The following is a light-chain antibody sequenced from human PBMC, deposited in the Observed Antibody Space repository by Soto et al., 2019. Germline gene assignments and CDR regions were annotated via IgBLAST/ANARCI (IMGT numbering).Light chain of an antibody. CDR1: QSISSY. V-gene: IGKV1-39*01. CDR3: QQSYSTLWT. CDR2: AAS. J-gene: IGKJ1*01. Sequence: DIQMTQSPSSLSASVVDRVTITCRASQSISSYLNWYQQKPVKAPTLLIYAASSLQSGGPSRFSGSGSGTDFTLTISSLQPEDFATYYCQQSYSTLWTFGQGTKVEIK.